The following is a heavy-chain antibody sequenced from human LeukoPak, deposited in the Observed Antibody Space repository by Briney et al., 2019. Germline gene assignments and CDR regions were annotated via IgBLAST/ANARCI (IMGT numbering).Heavy chain of an antibody. CDR1: GYTFTAYY. CDR3: ARDYYDSSGFGAFDI. CDR2: INPNSGGT. D-gene: IGHD3-22*01. Sequence: ASVKVSCKASGYTFTAYYMHWVLPAPGHGLEWMGWINPNSGGTNYAQKFQGRVTMTRDTSISTAYMELSRLRSGDTAVYYCARDYYDSSGFGAFDIWGQGTMVTVSS. V-gene: IGHV1-2*02. J-gene: IGHJ3*02.